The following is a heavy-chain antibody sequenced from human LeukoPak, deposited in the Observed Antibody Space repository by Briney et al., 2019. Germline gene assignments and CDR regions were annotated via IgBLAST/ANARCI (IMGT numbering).Heavy chain of an antibody. CDR1: GSTFSTYW. CDR2: IKQDGSET. Sequence: GGSLRLSCAASGSTFSTYWMSWVRQAPGKGLEWVANIKQDGSETFYVDSVRARFTISRDNSKNTLYLQMNSLRAEDTAVYYCAKDLSIAARRGWYFDLWGRGTLVTVSS. V-gene: IGHV3-7*01. CDR3: AKDLSIAARRGWYFDL. D-gene: IGHD6-6*01. J-gene: IGHJ2*01.